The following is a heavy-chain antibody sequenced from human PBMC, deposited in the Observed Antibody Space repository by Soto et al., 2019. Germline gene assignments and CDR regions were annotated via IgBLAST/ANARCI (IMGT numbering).Heavy chain of an antibody. CDR1: GFSLNTYGVG. V-gene: IGHV2-5*02. CDR3: AQRRKDSGSHNAFDV. D-gene: IGHD3-22*01. Sequence: QITLKESGPTVVRPTQTLTLTCTFSGFSLNTYGVGVAWVRQPPGKALEWLALIYWDDDDRYNPSLRSRLTITKDTSKNQVVLTITNMDPLDTATYYCAQRRKDSGSHNAFDVWGQGTMVTVSS. J-gene: IGHJ3*01. CDR2: IYWDDDD.